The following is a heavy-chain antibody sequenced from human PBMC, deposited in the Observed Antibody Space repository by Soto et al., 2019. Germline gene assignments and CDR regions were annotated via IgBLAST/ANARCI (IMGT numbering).Heavy chain of an antibody. J-gene: IGHJ5*02. V-gene: IGHV4-4*02. D-gene: IGHD2-15*01. CDR2: IYYSGST. CDR3: ARDNLGYCSGGSCYSGGFDP. Sequence: QVQLQESGPGLVKPSGTLSLTCAVSGGSISSSNWWSWVRQPPGKGLEWIGEIYYSGSTNYNPSLKSRVTISVDKSKNQFSLKLRSVTAADTAVYYCARDNLGYCSGGSCYSGGFDPWGQGTLVTVSS. CDR1: GGSISSSNW.